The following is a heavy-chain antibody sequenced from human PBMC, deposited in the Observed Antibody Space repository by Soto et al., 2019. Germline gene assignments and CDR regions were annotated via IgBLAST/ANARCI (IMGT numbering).Heavy chain of an antibody. CDR3: AKVGSYGYGSNSDVEY. CDR2: ISYDGSDK. J-gene: IGHJ4*02. D-gene: IGHD5-18*01. V-gene: IGHV3-30*18. Sequence: QVQLVESGGGVVQPGSSLRLSCAVSGFTFRNYGMHWVRQAPGKGLEWVALISYDGSDKYYGESVKGRFTISRDSSKNTLYLDVSSLRLEDTAVYYCAKVGSYGYGSNSDVEYWGQGTMVTVSS. CDR1: GFTFRNYG.